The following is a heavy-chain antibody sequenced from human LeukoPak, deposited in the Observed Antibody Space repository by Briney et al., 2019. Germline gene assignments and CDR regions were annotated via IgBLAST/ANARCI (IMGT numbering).Heavy chain of an antibody. CDR1: GFTFSSYA. J-gene: IGHJ4*02. CDR2: ISGSGGST. CDR3: AKDLSRIVRYFDY. D-gene: IGHD3-16*02. Sequence: GGSLRLSCAASGFTFSSYAMSWVRQAPGKGLEWVSAISGSGGSTNYADSVKGRFTISRDNSKNTLYLQMNSLRAEDTAVYYCAKDLSRIVRYFDYWGQGTLVTVSS. V-gene: IGHV3-23*01.